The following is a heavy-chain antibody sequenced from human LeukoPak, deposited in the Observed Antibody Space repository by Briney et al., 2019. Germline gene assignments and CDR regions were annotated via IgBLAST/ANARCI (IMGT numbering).Heavy chain of an antibody. CDR2: ITGGGGDT. Sequence: GGSLRLSCAASGFTFSSYAMSWVRQAPGKGLEWVSAITGGGGDTYHADSVKGRFTISRDNSKNTLYLQMNSLRAEDTAMYYCTRVRDGYNQRYFDYWGQGTLVTVSS. CDR3: TRVRDGYNQRYFDY. D-gene: IGHD5-24*01. CDR1: GFTFSSYA. V-gene: IGHV3-23*01. J-gene: IGHJ4*02.